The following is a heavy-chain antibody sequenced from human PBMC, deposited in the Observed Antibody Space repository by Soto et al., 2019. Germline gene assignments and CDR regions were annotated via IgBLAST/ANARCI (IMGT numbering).Heavy chain of an antibody. CDR1: GGSISSGDYY. CDR2: IYYSGST. D-gene: IGHD3-3*01. CDR3: ARETIFGVVRYYDY. V-gene: IGHV4-30-4*01. J-gene: IGHJ4*02. Sequence: QVQLQESGPGLVKPSQTLSLTCTVSGGSISSGDYYWSWIRQPPGKGLEWIGYIYYSGSTYYNPSLKSRVTISVDTSKTQFSLQLSAVTAADTAVYYCARETIFGVVRYYDYWGQGTLVTVSS.